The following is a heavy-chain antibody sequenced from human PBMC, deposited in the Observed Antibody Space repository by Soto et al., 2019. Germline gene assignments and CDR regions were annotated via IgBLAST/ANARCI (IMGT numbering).Heavy chain of an antibody. J-gene: IGHJ6*02. Sequence: SETLSLTCTVSRGSISSSTYYWSWIRQPPGKGLEWIGSIYYSASTYYNPSLKSRVTISVDTSKNQFSLKLSSVTAADTAVYYCACIFSGGYGYGFYYYGMDVRGQGTTVT. CDR1: RGSISSSTYY. CDR2: IYYSAST. D-gene: IGHD5-18*01. CDR3: ACIFSGGYGYGFYYYGMDV. V-gene: IGHV4-39*01.